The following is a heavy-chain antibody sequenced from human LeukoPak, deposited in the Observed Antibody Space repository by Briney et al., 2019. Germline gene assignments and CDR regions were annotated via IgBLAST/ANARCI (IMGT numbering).Heavy chain of an antibody. CDR3: ARGRELGGYYYYYYMDV. D-gene: IGHD7-27*01. V-gene: IGHV1-8*03. Sequence: ASVKVSCKASGYTFTSYDINWVRQATGQGLEWMGWMNPNSGNTGYAQKFQGRVTITRNTSISTAYMELSSLRSEDTAVYYCARGRELGGYYYYYYMDVWGKGTTVTVSS. CDR2: MNPNSGNT. J-gene: IGHJ6*03. CDR1: GYTFTSYD.